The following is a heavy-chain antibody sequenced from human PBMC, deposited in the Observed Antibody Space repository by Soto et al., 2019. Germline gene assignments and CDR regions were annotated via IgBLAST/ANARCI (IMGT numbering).Heavy chain of an antibody. V-gene: IGHV3-30*18. CDR1: GFTFRNYV. CDR2: ISSDGSNK. CDR3: TKDRATHRNY. Sequence: QVQLVESGGGVVQPGRSLSLSCAASGFTFRNYVMHWVRQAPGKGLEWVAVISSDGSNKYYADSVKGRFTISRDNSQNTLYLPMNSLRIEDTAVYYCTKDRATHRNYWGQGTLVTVSS. J-gene: IGHJ4*02. D-gene: IGHD5-12*01.